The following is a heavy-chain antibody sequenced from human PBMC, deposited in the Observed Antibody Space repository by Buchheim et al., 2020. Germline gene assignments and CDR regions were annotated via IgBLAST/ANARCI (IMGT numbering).Heavy chain of an antibody. Sequence: QLQLQESGPGLVKPSETLSLTCTVSGGSISSSSYYWGWIRQHPGKGLEWIGSIYYSGSTYYNPSLKSRVTISVDTSKNQFSLKLSSVTAADTAVYYCARPLSGWYPLGMDVWGQGTT. CDR2: IYYSGST. D-gene: IGHD6-19*01. CDR3: ARPLSGWYPLGMDV. V-gene: IGHV4-39*01. J-gene: IGHJ6*02. CDR1: GGSISSSSYY.